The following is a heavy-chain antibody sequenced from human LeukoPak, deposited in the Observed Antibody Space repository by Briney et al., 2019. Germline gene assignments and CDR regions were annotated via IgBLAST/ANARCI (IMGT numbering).Heavy chain of an antibody. J-gene: IGHJ3*02. CDR2: ISYIGST. V-gene: IGHV4-59*11. Sequence: PSETLSLTCAVSADSFSSHYWTWIRQPPGKGLEWIGHISYIGSTNYNPSLKSRVTISIDTSKNQFSLKLSSVTAADTAVYYCARDLVTVTKGFDIWGQGTMVSVSS. CDR1: ADSFSSHY. CDR3: ARDLVTVTKGFDI. D-gene: IGHD4-17*01.